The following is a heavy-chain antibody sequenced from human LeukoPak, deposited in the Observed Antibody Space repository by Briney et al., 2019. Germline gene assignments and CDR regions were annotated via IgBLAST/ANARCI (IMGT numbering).Heavy chain of an antibody. CDR3: ARDRQYYGSGSYFTFDY. D-gene: IGHD3-10*01. CDR2: IRYDGSNK. Sequence: GGSLRLSCAASGFTFSSYAMHWVRQAPGKGLEGVAFIRYDGSNKYYADSVKGRFTISRDNSKNTLYLQMNSLRAEDTAVYYCARDRQYYGSGSYFTFDYWGQGTLVTVSS. V-gene: IGHV3-30*02. J-gene: IGHJ4*02. CDR1: GFTFSSYA.